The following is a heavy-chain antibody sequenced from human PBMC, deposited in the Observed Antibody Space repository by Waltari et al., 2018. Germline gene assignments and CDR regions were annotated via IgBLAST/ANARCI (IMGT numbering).Heavy chain of an antibody. CDR2: ISSSSSYI. V-gene: IGHV3-21*01. J-gene: IGHJ4*02. CDR1: GFTFSSYS. CDR3: ARANGQQLVEGFFDY. D-gene: IGHD6-13*01. Sequence: EVQLVESGGGLVKPGGSLRLSCSASGFTFSSYSMNWVRKAPGKGLEWVSSISSSSSYIYYADSVKGRFTISRDNAKNSLYLQMNSLRAEDTAVYYCARANGQQLVEGFFDYWGQGTLVTVSS.